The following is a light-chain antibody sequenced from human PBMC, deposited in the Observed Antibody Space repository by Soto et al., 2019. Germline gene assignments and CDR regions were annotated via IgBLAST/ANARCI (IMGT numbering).Light chain of an antibody. V-gene: IGLV2-11*01. CDR2: DVS. Sequence: QSARTQPRSVSGSPGQSVTISCTGTSSDVGGYNYVSWYQQHPGKAPKLMIYDVSKRPSGVPDRFSGSKSGNTASLTISGLQAEDEADYYCCSYAGSYTYGFGTGTKVTVL. J-gene: IGLJ1*01. CDR3: CSYAGSYTYG. CDR1: SSDVGGYNY.